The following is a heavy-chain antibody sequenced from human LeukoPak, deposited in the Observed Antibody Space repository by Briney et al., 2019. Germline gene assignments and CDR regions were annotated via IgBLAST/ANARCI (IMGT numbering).Heavy chain of an antibody. CDR1: GFTFSSYS. D-gene: IGHD6-13*01. CDR3: ARDTSYSTDDAFDI. V-gene: IGHV3-21*01. CDR2: ISSSSSYI. Sequence: GGSLRLSCAASGFTFSSYSMNWVRQALGKGLEWVSSISSSSSYIYYADSVKGRFTISRDNAKNSLYLQMNSLRAEDTAVYYCARDTSYSTDDAFDIWGQGTMVTVSS. J-gene: IGHJ3*02.